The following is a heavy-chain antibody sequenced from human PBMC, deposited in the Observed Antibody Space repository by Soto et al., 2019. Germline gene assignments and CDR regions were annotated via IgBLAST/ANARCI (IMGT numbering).Heavy chain of an antibody. CDR3: ARQSPHIAAFDY. CDR2: IYYSGST. J-gene: IGHJ4*02. CDR1: VGSISSYY. V-gene: IGHV4-59*08. Sequence: SETLSLTCTVSVGSISSYYWSWIRQPPGKGLEWIGYIYYSGSTNYNPSLKSRVTISVDTSKNQFSLKLSSVTAADTAVYYCARQSPHIAAFDYWGQGTLVTVSS. D-gene: IGHD6-6*01.